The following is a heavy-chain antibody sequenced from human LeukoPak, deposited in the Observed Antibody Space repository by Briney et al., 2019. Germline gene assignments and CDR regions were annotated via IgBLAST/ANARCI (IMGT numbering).Heavy chain of an antibody. CDR2: ISSNGGST. V-gene: IGHV3-64*01. D-gene: IGHD2-21*02. CDR3: ARAAGDCYCFDY. Sequence: PGGSLRLSCAASGFTFSSYAMHWVRQAPGKGLEYVSAISSNGGSTYYANSVKGRFTISRDNSKNTLYLQMGSLRAEDMAVYYCARAAGDCYCFDYWGQGTLVTVSS. J-gene: IGHJ4*02. CDR1: GFTFSSYA.